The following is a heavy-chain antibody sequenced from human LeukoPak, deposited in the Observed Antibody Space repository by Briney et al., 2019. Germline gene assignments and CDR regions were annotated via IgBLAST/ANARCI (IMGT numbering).Heavy chain of an antibody. CDR3: AREEIVGAKGVDY. CDR1: GYTFTGYY. J-gene: IGHJ4*02. Sequence: ASVKVSCKASGYTFTGYYMHWVRQAPGQGLEWMGWINPNSGGTNYAQKLQGRVTMTTDTSTSTAYMELRSLRSDDTAVYYCAREEIVGAKGVDYWGQGTLVTVSS. V-gene: IGHV1-2*02. D-gene: IGHD1-26*01. CDR2: INPNSGGT.